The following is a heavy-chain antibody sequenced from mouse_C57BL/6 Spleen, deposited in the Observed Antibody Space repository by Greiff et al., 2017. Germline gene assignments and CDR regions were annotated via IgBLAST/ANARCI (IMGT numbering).Heavy chain of an antibody. Sequence: QVQLQQPGAELVRPGSSVKLSCKASGYTFTSYWMHWVKQRPIQGLEWIGNIDPSDSETHYNQKFKGKATLTVDKSSSTAYMQLSSLTSEASAVYDGSRGLSNWDYCDYWGQGTTLTVSS. CDR2: IDPSDSET. CDR3: SRGLSNWDYCDY. D-gene: IGHD4-1*01. J-gene: IGHJ2*01. V-gene: IGHV1-52*01. CDR1: GYTFTSYW.